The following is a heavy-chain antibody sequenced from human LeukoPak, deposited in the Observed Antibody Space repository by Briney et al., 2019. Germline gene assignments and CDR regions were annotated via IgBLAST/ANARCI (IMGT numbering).Heavy chain of an antibody. Sequence: SETLSLTCTVSGGSISSGGYYWSSIRQHPGKGLEWIGYIYYSGSTYYNPSLKSRVTISVDTSKNQFSLKLSSVTAADTAVYYCARESNHYDFWSGYYYFDYWGQGTLVTVSS. CDR3: ARESNHYDFWSGYYYFDY. D-gene: IGHD3-3*01. V-gene: IGHV4-31*03. J-gene: IGHJ4*02. CDR2: IYYSGST. CDR1: GGSISSGGYY.